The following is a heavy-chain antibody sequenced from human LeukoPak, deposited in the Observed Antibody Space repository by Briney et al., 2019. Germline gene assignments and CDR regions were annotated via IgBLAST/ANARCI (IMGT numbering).Heavy chain of an antibody. V-gene: IGHV3-30*02. CDR1: GFTFSSYG. CDR2: IRYDGSNK. J-gene: IGHJ4*02. Sequence: GGSLRLSCAASGFTFSSYGMHWVRQAPGKGLEWVAFIRYDGSNKYYADSVKGRFTISRDNSKNTLYLQMNSLRAEDTAVYYCARARGIVGGYYFDYWGQGTLVTVSS. CDR3: ARARGIVGGYYFDY. D-gene: IGHD2-21*01.